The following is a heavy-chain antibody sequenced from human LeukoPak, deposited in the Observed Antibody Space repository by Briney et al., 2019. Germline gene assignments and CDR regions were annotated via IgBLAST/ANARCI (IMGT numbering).Heavy chain of an antibody. J-gene: IGHJ4*02. D-gene: IGHD3-3*01. Sequence: GGSLRLSCVASGFNFSDYAMSWVRQAPGKGLEWVSSISGSGGSTYYADSVKGRTTISRDNSKNTLFLQVNSLRAEDTAVYYCAKGGQRYYFWRFAYWGQGTLVTVSS. CDR1: GFNFSDYA. CDR3: AKGGQRYYFWRFAY. V-gene: IGHV3-23*01. CDR2: ISGSGGST.